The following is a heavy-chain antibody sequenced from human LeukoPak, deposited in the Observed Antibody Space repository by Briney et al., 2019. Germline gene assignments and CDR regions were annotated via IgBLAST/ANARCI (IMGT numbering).Heavy chain of an antibody. CDR2: ISWNSGSI. CDR3: AKDNDDILTGLFDY. V-gene: IGHV3-9*03. CDR1: GFTFDDYA. Sequence: GRSLRLSCAASGFTFDDYAMHWVRQAPGKGLEWVSGISWNSGSIGYADSVKGRFTISRDNAKNSLHLQMNSLRAEDMALYYCAKDNDDILTGLFDYWGQGTLVTVSS. D-gene: IGHD3-9*01. J-gene: IGHJ4*02.